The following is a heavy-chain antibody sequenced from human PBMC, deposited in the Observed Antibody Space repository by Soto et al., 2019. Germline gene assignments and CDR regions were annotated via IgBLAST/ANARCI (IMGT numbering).Heavy chain of an antibody. CDR3: VREPYSPHYYSSMDV. CDR2: IATAGDT. CDR1: GFTLNSYD. Sequence: PGGSLRLSYTASGFTLNSYDMHWVRQTTGKGLEWVSAIATAGDTYYAGSVRGRFTISRENAKNSLYLQMNSLRAEDTAVYYCVREPYSPHYYSSMDVWGQGTTVTVSS. V-gene: IGHV3-13*01. J-gene: IGHJ6*02. D-gene: IGHD2-15*01.